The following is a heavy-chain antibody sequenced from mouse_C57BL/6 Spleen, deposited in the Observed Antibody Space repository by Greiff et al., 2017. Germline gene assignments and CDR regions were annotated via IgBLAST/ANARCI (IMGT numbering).Heavy chain of an antibody. D-gene: IGHD2-2*01. Sequence: EVQLVESGGGLVKPGGSLKLSCAASGFTFSSYAMSWVRQTPEKRLEWVATISDGGSYTYYPDNVKGRFTISRDNAKNNLYLQMSHLKSEDTAMYYCARDPVYYGYSYWYFDVWGTGTTVTVSS. V-gene: IGHV5-4*01. CDR3: ARDPVYYGYSYWYFDV. CDR1: GFTFSSYA. CDR2: ISDGGSYT. J-gene: IGHJ1*03.